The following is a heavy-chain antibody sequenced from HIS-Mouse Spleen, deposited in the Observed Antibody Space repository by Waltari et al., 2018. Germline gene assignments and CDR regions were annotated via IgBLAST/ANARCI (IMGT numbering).Heavy chain of an antibody. V-gene: IGHV4-39*01. CDR1: GCSISSISYY. CDR3: ARKRTASGWFDP. CDR2: IYYSGST. D-gene: IGHD2-21*02. J-gene: IGHJ5*02. Sequence: QLQLQESGPGLVKPSETLSLTCTVSGCSISSISYYWGWIRQLPGKGLECIGSIYYSGSTYYNPSLKSRVTISVDTSKNQFSLKLSSVTAADTAVYYCARKRTASGWFDPWGQGTLVTVSS.